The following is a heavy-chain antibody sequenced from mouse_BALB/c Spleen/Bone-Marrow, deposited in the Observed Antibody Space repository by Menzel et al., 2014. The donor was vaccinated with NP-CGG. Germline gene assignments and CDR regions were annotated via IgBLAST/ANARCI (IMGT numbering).Heavy chain of an antibody. CDR3: ARAGSSSGSFDY. CDR1: GFTFSSFG. J-gene: IGHJ2*01. V-gene: IGHV5-17*02. D-gene: IGHD1-1*01. CDR2: ISSGSSTI. Sequence: EVHLVESGGGLVQPGGSRKLSCAASGFTFSSFGMHWVRQAPEKGLEWVAYISSGSSTIYYADTVMGRFTISRDNPKNTLFLQMTSLRSEDTAMYYCARAGSSSGSFDYWGQGTTLTVSS.